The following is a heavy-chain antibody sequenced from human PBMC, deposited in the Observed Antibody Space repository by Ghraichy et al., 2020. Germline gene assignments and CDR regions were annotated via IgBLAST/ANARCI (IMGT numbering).Heavy chain of an antibody. Sequence: GESLNISCAASGFTFSSYSMNWVRQAPGKGLEWVSSISSSSSYIYYADSVKGRFTISRDNAKNSLYLQMNSLRAEDTAVYYCASATGVSRLFDYWGQGTLVTVSS. D-gene: IGHD7-27*01. J-gene: IGHJ4*02. CDR2: ISSSSSYI. CDR3: ASATGVSRLFDY. CDR1: GFTFSSYS. V-gene: IGHV3-21*01.